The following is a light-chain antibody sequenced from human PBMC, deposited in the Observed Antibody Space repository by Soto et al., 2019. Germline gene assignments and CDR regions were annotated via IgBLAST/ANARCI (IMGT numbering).Light chain of an antibody. CDR1: CSY. Sequence: CSYLAWYQQKPGQAPRLLIYGASSRATGIPDRFSGTGSGTDFTLTISSLQPEDFATYYCQQTNSFPLTFGGGTKVDIK. CDR3: QQTNSFPLT. J-gene: IGKJ4*01. V-gene: IGKV3-20*01. CDR2: GAS.